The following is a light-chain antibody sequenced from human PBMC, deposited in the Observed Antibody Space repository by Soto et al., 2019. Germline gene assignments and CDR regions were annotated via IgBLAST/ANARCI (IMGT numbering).Light chain of an antibody. Sequence: QSVLTQPPSASGSPGQSVTISCTGSSSDIGDHYYVSWYQQHPGKAPKLIIYEVSERPSGVSNRFSGSKSGNTASLTISGLQAEDEADYYCCSYATPRLFGGGTKLTVL. CDR1: SSDIGDHYY. CDR3: CSYATPRL. V-gene: IGLV2-8*01. CDR2: EVS. J-gene: IGLJ2*01.